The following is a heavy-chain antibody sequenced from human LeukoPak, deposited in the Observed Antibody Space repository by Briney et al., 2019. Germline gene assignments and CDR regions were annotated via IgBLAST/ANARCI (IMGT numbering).Heavy chain of an antibody. D-gene: IGHD1-1*01. CDR3: AREQQLVLFDY. Sequence: GESLKISCQGSGYNFDNYWIAWVRQMPGKGLEWMGIIFPGDSNTRYSPSFQGQVTISADKSVNTAYLQWSSLKASDTAIYYCAREQQLVLFDYWGQGALVTVSS. J-gene: IGHJ4*02. V-gene: IGHV5-51*01. CDR2: IFPGDSNT. CDR1: GYNFDNYW.